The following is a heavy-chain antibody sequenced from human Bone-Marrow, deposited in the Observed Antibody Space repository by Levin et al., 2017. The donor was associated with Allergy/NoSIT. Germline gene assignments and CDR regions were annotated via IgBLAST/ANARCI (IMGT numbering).Heavy chain of an antibody. V-gene: IGHV3-23*01. Sequence: GGSLRLSCAASGFTFSSYAMSWVRQAPGKGLEWVSAISGSGGSTYYADSVKGRFTISRDNSKNTLYLQMNSLRAEDTAVYYCAKGRNYGGNSYPVSPDYWGQGTLVTVSS. D-gene: IGHD4-23*01. J-gene: IGHJ4*02. CDR2: ISGSGGST. CDR1: GFTFSSYA. CDR3: AKGRNYGGNSYPVSPDY.